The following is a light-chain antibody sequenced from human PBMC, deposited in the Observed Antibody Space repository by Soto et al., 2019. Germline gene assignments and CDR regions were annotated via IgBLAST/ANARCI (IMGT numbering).Light chain of an antibody. J-gene: IGKJ4*01. V-gene: IGKV3-15*01. CDR1: QSVSSN. CDR3: QHYDNSLLT. Sequence: EIVMTQSPATLSVSPGERATLSCRASQSVSSNLAWYQQKPGQAPRLLIYGASTRATGIPARFSGSGSGTDFSLTISRLEPEDFAVYYCQHYDNSLLTFGGGTKVEIK. CDR2: GAS.